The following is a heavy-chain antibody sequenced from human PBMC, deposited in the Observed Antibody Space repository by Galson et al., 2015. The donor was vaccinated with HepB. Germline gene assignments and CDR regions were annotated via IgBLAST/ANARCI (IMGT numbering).Heavy chain of an antibody. D-gene: IGHD5-18*01. CDR2: IIPIFGTA. CDR1: GGTFSSYA. Sequence: SVKVSCKASGGTFSSYAISWVRQAPGQGLEWMGGIIPIFGTANYAQKFQGRVTITADESTSTAYMELSSLRSEDTAVYYCARDTPGGSGYSYGSGGFYYYYMDVWGKGTTVTVSS. V-gene: IGHV1-69*13. J-gene: IGHJ6*03. CDR3: ARDTPGGSGYSYGSGGFYYYYMDV.